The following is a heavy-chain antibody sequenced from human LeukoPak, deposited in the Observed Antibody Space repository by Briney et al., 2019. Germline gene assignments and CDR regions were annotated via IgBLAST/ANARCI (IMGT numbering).Heavy chain of an antibody. CDR2: ISSSGSTI. CDR3: ARDHHRRLYDSQARNTFDI. J-gene: IGHJ3*02. D-gene: IGHD3-22*01. CDR1: GFTFSSYE. V-gene: IGHV3-48*03. Sequence: SGGSLRLSCAASGFTFSSYEMNWVRQAPGKGLEWVSYISSSGSTIYYADSVKGRFALSRDNAKNSLYLQMNSLRAEDTAVYYCARDHHRRLYDSQARNTFDIWGQGTMVTVSS.